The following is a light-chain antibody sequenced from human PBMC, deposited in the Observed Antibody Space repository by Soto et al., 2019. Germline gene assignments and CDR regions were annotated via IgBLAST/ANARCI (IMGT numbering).Light chain of an antibody. Sequence: DIQITQSPSSLSASVGYRVTITCRASKSITTYLNWYRQKPGKAPKLLIYAASSLQSGVPSRFSGSGSETELTLSISSLQPEDFATYFCQQIYIAPLTFGGGTKVDIX. CDR2: AAS. V-gene: IGKV1-39*01. CDR1: KSITTY. CDR3: QQIYIAPLT. J-gene: IGKJ4*01.